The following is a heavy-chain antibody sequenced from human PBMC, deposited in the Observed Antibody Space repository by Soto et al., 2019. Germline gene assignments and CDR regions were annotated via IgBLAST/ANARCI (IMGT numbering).Heavy chain of an antibody. V-gene: IGHV3-30*18. CDR1: GFTFSSYG. CDR3: AKSDDILTGYYIDY. Sequence: QVQLVESGGGVVQPGRSLRLSCAASGFTFSSYGMHWVRQAPGKGLEWVAVISYDGSNKYYADSVKGRFTISRDNSKNPLYLQMNSLRAEDTAVYYCAKSDDILTGYYIDYWGQGTLVTVSS. CDR2: ISYDGSNK. D-gene: IGHD3-9*01. J-gene: IGHJ4*02.